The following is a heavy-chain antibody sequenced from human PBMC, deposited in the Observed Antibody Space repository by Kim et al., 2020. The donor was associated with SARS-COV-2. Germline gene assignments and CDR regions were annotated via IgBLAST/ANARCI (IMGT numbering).Heavy chain of an antibody. Sequence: GGSLRLSCAASGFTFSKYAMGWVRQAPGKGLEWVSAISGSGRSTYYADSVKGRFTISRDYSKNTLDLQMNSLRAEDTAVYYCGKELGSDYGDKLGYWGQGTLVTVSS. V-gene: IGHV3-23*01. J-gene: IGHJ4*02. CDR2: ISGSGRST. CDR1: GFTFSKYA. D-gene: IGHD4-17*01. CDR3: GKELGSDYGDKLGY.